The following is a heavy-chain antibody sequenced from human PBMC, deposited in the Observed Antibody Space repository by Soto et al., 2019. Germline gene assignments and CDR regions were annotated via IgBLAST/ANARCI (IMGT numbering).Heavy chain of an antibody. Sequence: GESLKISCTGPGSRFTSYWIGWVRQMPGKRLEWMGIIYPGDSDIRYSPSFQGQVTISADKSISTAYLQWSSLKASDTAMYYCARQPSNGQWFLWGQGTTVTVSS. D-gene: IGHD3-22*01. CDR2: IYPGDSDI. CDR1: GSRFTSYW. CDR3: ARQPSNGQWFL. V-gene: IGHV5-51*01. J-gene: IGHJ6*02.